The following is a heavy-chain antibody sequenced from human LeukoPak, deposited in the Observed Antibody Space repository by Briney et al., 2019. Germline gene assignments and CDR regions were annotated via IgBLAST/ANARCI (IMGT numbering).Heavy chain of an antibody. CDR3: ARTVAGRARRAYYFDY. Sequence: SETLSPTCTVSGVSISSGDYYWSWIRQPPGKGLEWIGYSYYSGSTYYNPALKSRVTISVDTSKNQFSLKLSSVTAAETAVYYCARTVAGRARRAYYFDYWGQGTLVTVSS. D-gene: IGHD6-19*01. CDR1: GVSISSGDYY. V-gene: IGHV4-30-4*02. J-gene: IGHJ4*02. CDR2: SYYSGST.